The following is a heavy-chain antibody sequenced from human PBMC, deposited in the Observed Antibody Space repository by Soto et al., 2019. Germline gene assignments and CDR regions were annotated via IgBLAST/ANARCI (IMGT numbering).Heavy chain of an antibody. CDR2: INHSGST. CDR3: ARDKITGLFDY. J-gene: IGHJ4*02. D-gene: IGHD2-8*02. CDR1: GGSFIGYY. Sequence: QVQLQQWGAGLLKPSETLSLTCAVYGGSFIGYYWTWIRQPPGTGLERIGEINHSGSTNYNPSLKSRVTISVDTSKNPFSLKLTSVTAADTAVYYCARDKITGLFDYWGQGTLVTVSS. V-gene: IGHV4-34*01.